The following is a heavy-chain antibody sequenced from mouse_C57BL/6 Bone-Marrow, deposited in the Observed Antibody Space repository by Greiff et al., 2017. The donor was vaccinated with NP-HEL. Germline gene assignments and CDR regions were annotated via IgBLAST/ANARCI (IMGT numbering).Heavy chain of an antibody. CDR1: GFTFSSYA. CDR2: ISSGGDYI. J-gene: IGHJ1*03. Sequence: EVHLVESGEGLVKPGGSLKLSCAASGFTFSSYAMSWVRQTPEKRLEWVAYISSGGDYIYYADTVKGRFTISRDNARNTLYLQMSSLKSEDTAMYYCTRAFYYYGRGYFDVWGTGTTVTVSS. CDR3: TRAFYYYGRGYFDV. V-gene: IGHV5-9-1*02. D-gene: IGHD1-1*01.